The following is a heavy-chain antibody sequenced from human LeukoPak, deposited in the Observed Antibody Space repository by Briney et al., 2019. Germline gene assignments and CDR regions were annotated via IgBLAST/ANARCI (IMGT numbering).Heavy chain of an antibody. D-gene: IGHD3-3*01. Sequence: ASVKVSCKASGYTFTSYDINWVRQATGQGLEWMGWMNPNSGNTGYAQKFQGRVTMTRNTSISTAYMELSSLRSEDTAVYYCARGKVLDPRAVLRFLEWLSEAYFDYWGQGTLVTVSS. V-gene: IGHV1-8*01. J-gene: IGHJ4*02. CDR2: MNPNSGNT. CDR1: GYTFTSYD. CDR3: ARGKVLDPRAVLRFLEWLSEAYFDY.